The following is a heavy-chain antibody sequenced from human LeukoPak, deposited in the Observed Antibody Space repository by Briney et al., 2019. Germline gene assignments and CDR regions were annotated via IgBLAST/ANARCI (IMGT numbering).Heavy chain of an antibody. J-gene: IGHJ4*02. D-gene: IGHD2-15*01. CDR1: GFTFSSYG. CDR2: IKQDGSEK. CDR3: ARDPYCSGGSCNDYFDY. V-gene: IGHV3-7*01. Sequence: GGSLRLSCAASGFTFSSYGMHWVRQAPGKGLEWVANIKQDGSEKYYVDSVKGRFAISRDNAKNSLYLQINSLRAEDTAVYYCARDPYCSGGSCNDYFDYWGQGTLVTVSS.